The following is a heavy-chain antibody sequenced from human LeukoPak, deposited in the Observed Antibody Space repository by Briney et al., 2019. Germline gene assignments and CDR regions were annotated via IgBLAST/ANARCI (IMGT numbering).Heavy chain of an antibody. Sequence: SETLSLTCTVSGGSISSSSYYWGWIRQPPWKGLEWIGEFSHTGSPIYNPSLKSRVNISIDTSKNQFSLRLTSVTAADTAVYYCARDRYYYDSSGYKYMDVWGKGTTVTVSS. CDR3: ARDRYYYDSSGYKYMDV. J-gene: IGHJ6*03. V-gene: IGHV4-39*07. CDR1: GGSISSSSYY. D-gene: IGHD3-22*01. CDR2: FSHTGSP.